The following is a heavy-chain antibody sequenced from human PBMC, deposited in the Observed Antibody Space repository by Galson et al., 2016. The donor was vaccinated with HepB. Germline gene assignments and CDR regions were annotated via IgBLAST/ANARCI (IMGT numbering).Heavy chain of an antibody. Sequence: SVKVSCKAFGYTFTNYDFNWVRQATGQGLEWLGWMTPNSGNTGYAQKFQGRLSLTRDISTSKAYMELSSLTSDDTAVYYCARNRAFTGDFDYWGQGTLVTVSS. CDR3: ARNRAFTGDFDY. V-gene: IGHV1-8*01. CDR1: GYTFTNYD. D-gene: IGHD7-27*01. CDR2: MTPNSGNT. J-gene: IGHJ4*02.